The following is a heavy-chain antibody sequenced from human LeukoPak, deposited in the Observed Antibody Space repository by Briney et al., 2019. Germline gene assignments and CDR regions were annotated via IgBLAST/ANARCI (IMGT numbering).Heavy chain of an antibody. V-gene: IGHV1-2*02. CDR3: ARGGDIVLMVYSWFDP. Sequence: GASVKVSCKASGNTFTGYYMHWVRQAPGQGLEWMGWINPNSGGTNYAQKFQGRVTMTRDTSISTAYMELSRLRSDDTAVYYCARGGDIVLMVYSWFDPWGQGTLVTVSS. J-gene: IGHJ5*02. D-gene: IGHD2-8*01. CDR1: GNTFTGYY. CDR2: INPNSGGT.